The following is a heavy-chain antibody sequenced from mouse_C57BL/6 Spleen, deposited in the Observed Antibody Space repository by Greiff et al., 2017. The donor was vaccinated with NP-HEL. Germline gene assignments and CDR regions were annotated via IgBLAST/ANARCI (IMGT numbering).Heavy chain of an antibody. CDR2: IWSGGST. J-gene: IGHJ4*01. D-gene: IGHD1-1*01. CDR1: GFSLTSYG. CDR3: AKNYYGSSYYAMDY. V-gene: IGHV2-4*01. Sequence: VQLQQSGPGLVQPSQSLSITCTVSGFSLTSYGVNWVRQPPGKGLEWLGGIWSGGSTDYNAAFISRLSISKDNSKSQVFFKMNSLQADDTAKYYCAKNYYGSSYYAMDYWGQGTSVTVSS.